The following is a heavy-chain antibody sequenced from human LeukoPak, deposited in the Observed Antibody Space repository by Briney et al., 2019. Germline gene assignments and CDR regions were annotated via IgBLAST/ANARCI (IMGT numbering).Heavy chain of an antibody. CDR3: ARNLASGRGFRNAVDV. CDR1: GFTFSDHY. Sequence: GGSLTLSCVSSGFTFSDHYMTWIRQAPGKGLEWVSYISRSDFYTHYADSVKGRFIISRDNAKNSLFLQMNSLRVEDTAVYYCARNLASGRGFRNAVDVWGQGTSVTASS. J-gene: IGHJ6*02. CDR2: ISRSDFYT. V-gene: IGHV3-11*06. D-gene: IGHD3-10*01.